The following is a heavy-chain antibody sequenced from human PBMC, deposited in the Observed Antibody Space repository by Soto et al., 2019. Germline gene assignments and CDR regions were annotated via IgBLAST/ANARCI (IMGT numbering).Heavy chain of an antibody. CDR1: GFTFDDYA. D-gene: IGHD6-13*01. CDR2: ISWNSGSI. J-gene: IGHJ4*02. CDR3: AKDIGSSWYGGDY. V-gene: IGHV3-9*01. Sequence: GGSLSLSCAASGFTFDDYAMHWVRQAPGKGLEWVSGISWNSGSIGYADSVKGRFTISRDNAKNSLYLQMNSLRAEDTALYYCAKDIGSSWYGGDYWGPGTRVTVPS.